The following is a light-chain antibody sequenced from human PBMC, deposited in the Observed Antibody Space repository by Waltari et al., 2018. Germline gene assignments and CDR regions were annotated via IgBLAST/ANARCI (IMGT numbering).Light chain of an antibody. CDR1: QAIGIW. CDR3: QQAHTFPLT. Sequence: DTQMTQFPSAVPAFVGDRVTITCRASQAIGIWLAWYQQKPGKAPKLLIYQASTLQSGVPSRFSGSESGTDFTLTISSLQPEDFATYYCQQAHTFPLTFGGGTKVEIK. CDR2: QAS. J-gene: IGKJ4*01. V-gene: IGKV1-12*01.